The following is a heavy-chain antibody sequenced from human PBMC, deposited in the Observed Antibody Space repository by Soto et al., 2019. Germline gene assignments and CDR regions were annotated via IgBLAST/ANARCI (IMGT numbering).Heavy chain of an antibody. D-gene: IGHD3-3*01. CDR3: TKVGGLYDFWSGPLHFDL. Sequence: EAQLVESGGALVQPGGSLRLSCAGSGFILDDFAIHWVRQAPGKGLEWVSGISWNSDSIGYADSVKGRFTISRDNTKNALYLQMNSLRVEDTALYYCTKVGGLYDFWSGPLHFDLWGQGTLVTVSS. J-gene: IGHJ4*02. CDR2: ISWNSDSI. V-gene: IGHV3-9*01. CDR1: GFILDDFA.